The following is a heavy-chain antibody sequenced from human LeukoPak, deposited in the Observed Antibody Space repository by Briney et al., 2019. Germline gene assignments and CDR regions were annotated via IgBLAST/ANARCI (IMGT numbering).Heavy chain of an antibody. V-gene: IGHV4-34*01. Sequence: PSETLSLTCAVYGGSFSGYYWSWIRQPPRKGLEWIGEINHSGSTNYNPSLKSRVTISVDTSKNRFSLKLSSVTAADTAVYYCARTRPYYYGSGSRTYFDYWGQGTLVTVSS. J-gene: IGHJ4*02. CDR2: INHSGST. CDR3: ARTRPYYYGSGSRTYFDY. D-gene: IGHD3-10*01. CDR1: GGSFSGYY.